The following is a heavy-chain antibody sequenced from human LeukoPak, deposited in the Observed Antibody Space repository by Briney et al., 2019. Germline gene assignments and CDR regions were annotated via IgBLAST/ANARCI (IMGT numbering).Heavy chain of an antibody. CDR2: IYYTGST. V-gene: IGHV4-59*01. D-gene: IGHD6-19*01. J-gene: IGHJ4*02. CDR3: ARGQGWLPDY. CDR1: GGSISAYY. Sequence: PSETLSLTCTVSGGSISAYYWTWIRQPPGKEMEWIGNIYYTGSTNYKPSLKSRVTISVDTSKNQFSLKVTSVTAADTAVYYCARGQGWLPDYWGQRTLVAVSS.